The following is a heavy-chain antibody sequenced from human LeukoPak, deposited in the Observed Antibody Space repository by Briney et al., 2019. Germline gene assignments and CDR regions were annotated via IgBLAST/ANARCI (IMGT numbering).Heavy chain of an antibody. J-gene: IGHJ6*03. V-gene: IGHV1-69*13. D-gene: IGHD3-3*01. CDR2: IIPIFGTA. Sequence: GASVKVSCKASGGTFSSYAISWVRQAPGQGLEWMGRIIPIFGTANYAQKFQGRVTITADESTSTAYMELSSLRSEDTAVYYCARNFPVRSDFWSGYYSYYYYMDVWGKGTTVTVSS. CDR1: GGTFSSYA. CDR3: ARNFPVRSDFWSGYYSYYYYMDV.